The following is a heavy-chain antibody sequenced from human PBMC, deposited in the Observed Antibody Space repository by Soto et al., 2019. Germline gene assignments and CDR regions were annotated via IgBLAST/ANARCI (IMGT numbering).Heavy chain of an antibody. V-gene: IGHV3-48*01. D-gene: IGHD6-13*01. J-gene: IGHJ4*02. Sequence: GGSLRLSCAASGFTFSSYSMNWVRQAPGKGLEWVSYISSSSSTIYYADSVKGRFTISRDNAKNSLYLQMNSLRAEDTAVYYCARDHARGIAAAGYLFDYWGQGTLVTVSS. CDR3: ARDHARGIAAAGYLFDY. CDR2: ISSSSSTI. CDR1: GFTFSSYS.